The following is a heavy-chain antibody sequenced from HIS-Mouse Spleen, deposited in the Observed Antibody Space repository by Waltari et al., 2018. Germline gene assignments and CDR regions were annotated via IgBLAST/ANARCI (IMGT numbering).Heavy chain of an antibody. CDR1: GGSISSSSYY. V-gene: IGHV4-39*07. CDR3: AREIPYSSSWYDWYFDL. Sequence: QLQLQESGPGLVKPSETLSLTCTVSGGSISSSSYYWGWIRQPPGKGLEWIGSLYYSGSTSYNPSLKRRVPISVDTSKNQFSLKLSSVTAADTAVYYCAREIPYSSSWYDWYFDLWGRGTLVTVSS. CDR2: LYYSGST. D-gene: IGHD6-13*01. J-gene: IGHJ2*01.